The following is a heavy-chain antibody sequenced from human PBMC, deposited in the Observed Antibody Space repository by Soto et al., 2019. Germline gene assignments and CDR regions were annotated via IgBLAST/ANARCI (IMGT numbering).Heavy chain of an antibody. CDR2: IYHSGST. Sequence: SETLSLTCAVSGDSISSSNWWSWVRQPPGKGLEWIGEIYHSGSTNYNPSLKSRVTISVDKSKNQFSLNLNSVTAADTAVYYCARHSGSYFRDYWGQGTLVTVLL. D-gene: IGHD1-26*01. J-gene: IGHJ4*02. CDR3: ARHSGSYFRDY. V-gene: IGHV4-4*02. CDR1: GDSISSSNW.